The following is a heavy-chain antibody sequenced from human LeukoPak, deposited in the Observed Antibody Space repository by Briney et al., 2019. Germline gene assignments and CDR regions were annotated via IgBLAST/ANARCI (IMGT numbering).Heavy chain of an antibody. CDR3: ATYPGYTYEVEAPRPARGY. Sequence: GGSLRLSCSVSGFSFSYYNMNWVRQAPGKGLEWVSYISSTSTSIYYADSVMGRFSISRDKNSLYLQMNSLRADDTAVYYCATYPGYTYEVEAPRPARGYWGQGTLVTVSS. D-gene: IGHD5-18*01. V-gene: IGHV3-48*01. CDR2: ISSTSTSI. J-gene: IGHJ4*02. CDR1: GFSFSYYN.